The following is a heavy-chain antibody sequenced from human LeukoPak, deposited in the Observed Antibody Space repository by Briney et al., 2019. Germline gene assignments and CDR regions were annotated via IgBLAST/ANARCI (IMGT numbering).Heavy chain of an antibody. CDR2: INPSGGST. J-gene: IGHJ4*02. CDR3: ALGLRYFDWLLDY. Sequence: ASVKVSCKASGYTFTSYDINWVRQAPGQGLEWMGIINPSGGSTSYAQKFQGRVTMTRDTSTSTVYMELSSLRSEDTAVYYCALGLRYFDWLLDYWGQGTLVTVSS. D-gene: IGHD3-9*01. V-gene: IGHV1-46*01. CDR1: GYTFTSYD.